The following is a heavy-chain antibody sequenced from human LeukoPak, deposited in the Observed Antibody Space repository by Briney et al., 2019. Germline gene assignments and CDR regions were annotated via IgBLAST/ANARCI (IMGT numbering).Heavy chain of an antibody. CDR1: GYTFTNYG. CDR2: ISAYNGNT. CDR3: ARNDMTTVTTGGFDP. Sequence: ASVKVSCKGSGYTFTNYGISWVRQAPGQGLEWMGWISAYNGNTNYAQKVQGRVTMTTDTSTSTAYMELSSLRSEDTAVYYCARNDMTTVTTGGFDPWGQGTLVTVSS. V-gene: IGHV1-18*01. D-gene: IGHD4-17*01. J-gene: IGHJ5*02.